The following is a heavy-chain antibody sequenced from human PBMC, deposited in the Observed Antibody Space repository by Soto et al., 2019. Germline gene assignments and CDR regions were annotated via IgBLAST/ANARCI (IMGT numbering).Heavy chain of an antibody. CDR1: GGSISSYY. CDR2: IYYSGST. D-gene: IGHD3-16*01. V-gene: IGHV4-59*01. CDR3: ARWGSWGITFGGVGL. J-gene: IGHJ4*02. Sequence: PSETLSLTCTVSGGSISSYYWSWIRQPPGKGLEWIGYIYYSGSTNYNPSLKSRVTISVDTSKNQFSLKLSSVTAADTAVYYCARWGSWGITFGGVGLWGQGTLVTVS.